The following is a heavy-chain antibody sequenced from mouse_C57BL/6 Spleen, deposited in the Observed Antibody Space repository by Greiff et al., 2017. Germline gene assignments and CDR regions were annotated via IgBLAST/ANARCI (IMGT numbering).Heavy chain of an antibody. D-gene: IGHD2-4*01. CDR1: GYTFTSYW. V-gene: IGHV1-64*01. J-gene: IGHJ3*01. CDR3: ARFPVCYDDEGPFAY. Sequence: QVQLQQPGAELVKPGASVKLSCKASGYTFTSYWMHWVKQRPGQGLEWIGMIHPNSGSTNYNEKFKSKATLTVDKSSSTAYMQLSSLTSEDSAVYYCARFPVCYDDEGPFAYWGQGTLVTVSA. CDR2: IHPNSGST.